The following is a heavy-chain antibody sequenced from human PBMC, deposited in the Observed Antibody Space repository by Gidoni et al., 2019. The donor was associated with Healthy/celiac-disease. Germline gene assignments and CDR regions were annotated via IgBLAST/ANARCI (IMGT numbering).Heavy chain of an antibody. CDR2: MFSNDEK. J-gene: IGHJ4*02. V-gene: IGHV2-26*01. CDR1: GFSLSHARIG. Sequence: QVPPKESGPVLVKPTETRTLTRTVPGFSLSHARIGVSWIRQPPGKALEWLAHMFSNDEKSYSTSLKSRLTMSKDTSKSQVVLTMTNMDPVDTATYYCARIRLAGGAKLKGVDYWGQGTLVTVAA. D-gene: IGHD3-16*01. CDR3: ARIRLAGGAKLKGVDY.